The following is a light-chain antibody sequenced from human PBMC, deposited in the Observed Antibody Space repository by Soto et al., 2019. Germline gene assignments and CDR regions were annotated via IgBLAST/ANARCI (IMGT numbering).Light chain of an antibody. CDR3: QQRSSWPWT. CDR2: DAS. J-gene: IGKJ1*01. CDR1: QSVSSS. Sequence: EIVLTQSPATLSLSPGQRATLSCRASQSVSSSVVWYQQKVGQAPRLLIYDASNRAAGIPARFSGSGSGTDFTLTVSSLEPEDFAVYYCQQRSSWPWTVGQGTKVEVK. V-gene: IGKV3-11*01.